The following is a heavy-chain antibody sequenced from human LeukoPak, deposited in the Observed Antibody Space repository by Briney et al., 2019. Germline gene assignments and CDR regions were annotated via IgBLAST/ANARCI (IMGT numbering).Heavy chain of an antibody. Sequence: SETLSLTCTVSGGSISSSSHYWGWIRQPPGKGLEWIGSIYYSGSTYYNPSLKSRVTISVDTSKNQFSLKLSSVTAADTAVYYCARPTYSSSSIWFDPWGQGTLVTVSS. D-gene: IGHD6-6*01. V-gene: IGHV4-39*01. CDR3: ARPTYSSSSIWFDP. CDR1: GGSISSSSHY. CDR2: IYYSGST. J-gene: IGHJ5*02.